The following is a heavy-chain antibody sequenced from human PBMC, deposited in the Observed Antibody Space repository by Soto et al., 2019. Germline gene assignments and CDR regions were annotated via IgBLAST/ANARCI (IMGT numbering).Heavy chain of an antibody. D-gene: IGHD3-10*01. CDR2: IWYDGSNK. J-gene: IGHJ6*02. Sequence: QVQLVESGGGVVQPGRSLRLSCAASGFTFSSYGMHWVRQAPGKGLEWVAVIWYDGSNKYYADSVKGRFTISRDNSKNTLYLQMNSLRAEDTAVYYCARDRSNYIKDYYGMDVWGQGTTFTVSS. V-gene: IGHV3-33*01. CDR3: ARDRSNYIKDYYGMDV. CDR1: GFTFSSYG.